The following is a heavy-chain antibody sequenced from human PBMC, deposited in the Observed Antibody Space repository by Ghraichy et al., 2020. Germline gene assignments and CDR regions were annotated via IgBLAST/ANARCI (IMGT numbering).Heavy chain of an antibody. J-gene: IGHJ5*02. Sequence: SETLSLTCAVYGGSFSGYYWSWIRQPPGKGLEWIGEINHSGSTNYNPSLKSRVTISVDTSKNQFSLKLSSVTAADTAVYYCARRGPYCGGDCSQFSVCWFDPWGQGTLVTVSS. D-gene: IGHD2-21*01. V-gene: IGHV4-34*01. CDR1: GGSFSGYY. CDR2: INHSGST. CDR3: ARRGPYCGGDCSQFSVCWFDP.